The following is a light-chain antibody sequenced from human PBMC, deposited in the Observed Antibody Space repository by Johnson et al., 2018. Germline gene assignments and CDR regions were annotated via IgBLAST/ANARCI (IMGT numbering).Light chain of an antibody. J-gene: IGLJ1*01. Sequence: QSVLTQPPSVSAAPGQKVTISCSGSSSNIGNNYVSWYQQLPGTARKLLIYENNKRPSGIPDRFSGSKSGPSATLGITGLQTGDEADYYCGTWDSSLSAGNVFGTGTKVTVL. CDR1: SSNIGNNY. CDR2: ENN. CDR3: GTWDSSLSAGNV. V-gene: IGLV1-51*02.